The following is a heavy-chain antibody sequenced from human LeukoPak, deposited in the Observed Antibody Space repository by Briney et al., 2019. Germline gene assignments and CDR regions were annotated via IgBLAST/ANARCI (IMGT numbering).Heavy chain of an antibody. D-gene: IGHD4-11*01. V-gene: IGHV3-33*06. J-gene: IGHJ4*02. CDR3: AKDAQRGFDYSNSLEY. CDR1: GFTFSHYG. CDR2: IWSDGSNK. Sequence: GGSLRLSCAASGFTFSHYGMHWVRQAPGRGLEGVAVIWSDGSNKFYADSVKGRFTIPSDNSQNAVDLHMNILRAEDTAVYYCAKDAQRGFDYSNSLEYWGQGTLVTVSS.